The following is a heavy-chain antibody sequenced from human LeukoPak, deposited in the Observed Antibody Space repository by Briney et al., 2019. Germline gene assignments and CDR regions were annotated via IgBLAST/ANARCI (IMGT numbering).Heavy chain of an antibody. D-gene: IGHD3-10*01. CDR1: GGSVSSGSYY. V-gene: IGHV4-61*01. CDR3: ARSGSRLLWFGEYTAYGMDV. CDR2: IYYSGST. Sequence: PSETLSLTCTVSGGSVSSGSYYWSWIRQPPGKGLEWIGYIYYSGSTNYNPSLKSRVTISVDTSKNQFSLKLSSVTAADTDVYYCARSGSRLLWFGEYTAYGMDVWGQGTTVTVSS. J-gene: IGHJ6*02.